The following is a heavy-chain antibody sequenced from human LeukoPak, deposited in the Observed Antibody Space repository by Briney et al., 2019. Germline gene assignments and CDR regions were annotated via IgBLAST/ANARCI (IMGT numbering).Heavy chain of an antibody. CDR2: IYYSGST. J-gene: IGHJ5*02. V-gene: IGHV4-59*08. CDR1: GGSISSYY. CDR3: ARYSSSSGWFDP. Sequence: SETLSLTCTVSGGSISSYYWSWIRQPPGKGLEWIGYIYYSGSTNYNPSLKSRVTISVDTSKNQFSLKLSSVTAADTAVYYCARYSSSSGWFDPWGQGTLLTVSS. D-gene: IGHD6-6*01.